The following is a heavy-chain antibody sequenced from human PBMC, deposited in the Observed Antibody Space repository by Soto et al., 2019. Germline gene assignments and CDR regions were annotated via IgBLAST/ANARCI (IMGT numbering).Heavy chain of an antibody. CDR3: ARGPVVGATWYYYGMDV. CDR2: ILHIFGTA. D-gene: IGHD1-26*01. CDR1: GGTFICYA. Sequence: SLEVSCKASGGTFICYAISGVRHAPVQGLEWMGGILHIFGTANYEKKLQGRVPLTADEYTSTAYMEVSSLRSEDTGVYYCARGPVVGATWYYYGMDVWGQGTTVTVSS. J-gene: IGHJ6*02. V-gene: IGHV1-69*13.